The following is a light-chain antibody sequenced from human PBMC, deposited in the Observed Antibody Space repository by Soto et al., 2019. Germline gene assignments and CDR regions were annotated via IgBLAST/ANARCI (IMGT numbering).Light chain of an antibody. CDR3: QQRT. Sequence: DIQMTQSRATLSASVGDRISITCRASQSISSWLAWYQQKPGKAPKLLIYKASTLESGVPSRFSGSGSGTEFTLTISSLQPDDFATYYCQQRTFGQGTKVEIK. CDR1: QSISSW. CDR2: KAS. J-gene: IGKJ1*01. V-gene: IGKV1-5*03.